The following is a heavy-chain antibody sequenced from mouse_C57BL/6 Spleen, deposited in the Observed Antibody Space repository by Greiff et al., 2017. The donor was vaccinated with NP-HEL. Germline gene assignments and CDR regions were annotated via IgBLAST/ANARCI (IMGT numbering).Heavy chain of an antibody. D-gene: IGHD2-3*01. J-gene: IGHJ2*01. V-gene: IGHV1-15*01. CDR2: IDPETGGT. CDR1: GYTFTDYE. CDR3: TNMIYFDY. Sequence: VQGVESGAELVRPGASVTLSCKASGYTFTDYEMHWVKQTPVHGLEWIGAIDPETGGTAYNQKFKGKAILTADKSSSTAYMELRSLTSEDSAVYYCTNMIYFDYWGQGTTLTVSS.